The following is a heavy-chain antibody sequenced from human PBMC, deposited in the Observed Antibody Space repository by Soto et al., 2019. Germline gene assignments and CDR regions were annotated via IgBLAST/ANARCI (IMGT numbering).Heavy chain of an antibody. CDR1: GGSMSSHK. V-gene: IGHV4-59*11. CDR3: ARDTRDGYYFEY. CDR2: IHDSGDT. D-gene: IGHD1-26*01. Sequence: SETLSLTCTVSGGSMSSHKWSWIRQPPGKGLEWIGYIHDSGDTSYNPSLKGRVTISVDTSKKEFSLKLRSVTAADTAVYYCARDTRDGYYFEYWGQGILVTVSS. J-gene: IGHJ4*02.